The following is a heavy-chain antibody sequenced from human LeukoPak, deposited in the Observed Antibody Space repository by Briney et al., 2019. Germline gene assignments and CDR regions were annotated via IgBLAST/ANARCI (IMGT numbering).Heavy chain of an antibody. D-gene: IGHD1-26*01. CDR3: ATGPELSTFYYFDY. CDR1: GYTLTELS. CDR2: FDPEDGET. V-gene: IGHV1-24*01. Sequence: VASVKVSCKVSGYTLTELSMHWVRQAPGKGLEWMGGFDPEDGETIYAQKFQGRVTMTEDTSTDTAYMELSSLRSEDTAVYYCATGPELSTFYYFDYWGQGTLVTVSS. J-gene: IGHJ4*02.